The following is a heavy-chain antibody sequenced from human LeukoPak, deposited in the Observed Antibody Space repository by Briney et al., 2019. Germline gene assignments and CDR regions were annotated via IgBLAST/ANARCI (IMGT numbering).Heavy chain of an antibody. Sequence: PSETLSLTCTVSGGSISSSSYYWGWNRQPPGKGLEWIGSIYYSGSTYYNPSLKSRVTISVDTSKNQFSLKLSSVTAADTAVYYCARHEALGNWFDPWGQGTLVTVSS. CDR3: ARHEALGNWFDP. J-gene: IGHJ5*01. CDR2: IYYSGST. V-gene: IGHV4-39*01. CDR1: GGSISSSSYY.